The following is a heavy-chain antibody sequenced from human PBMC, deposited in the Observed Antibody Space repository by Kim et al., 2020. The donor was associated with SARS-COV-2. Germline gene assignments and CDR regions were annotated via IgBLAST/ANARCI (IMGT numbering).Heavy chain of an antibody. J-gene: IGHJ4*02. V-gene: IGHV3-66*01. D-gene: IGHD3-10*01. Sequence: SMKGRIASSRDNSKNTRYLQMNSLRAEDTAVYYCARVNGDYYGSGSYYDYWGQGTLVTVSS. CDR3: ARVNGDYYGSGSYYDY.